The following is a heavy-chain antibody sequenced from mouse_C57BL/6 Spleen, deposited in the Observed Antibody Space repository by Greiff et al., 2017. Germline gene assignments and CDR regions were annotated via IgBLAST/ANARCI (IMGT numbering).Heavy chain of an antibody. CDR1: GFTFSNYW. J-gene: IGHJ3*01. D-gene: IGHD1-1*01. CDR2: IRLKSDNYAT. CDR3: TGYVVTY. Sequence: EVQGVESGGGLVQPGGSMKLSCVASGFTFSNYWMNWVRQSPEKGLEWVAQIRLKSDNYATHYAESVKGRFTISRDDSKSSVYLQMNNLRAEDTGIYYCTGYVVTYWGQGTLVTVSA. V-gene: IGHV6-3*01.